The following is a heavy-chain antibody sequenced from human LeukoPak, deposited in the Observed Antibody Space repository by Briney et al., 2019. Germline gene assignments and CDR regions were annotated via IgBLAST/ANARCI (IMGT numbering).Heavy chain of an antibody. J-gene: IGHJ3*02. V-gene: IGHV1-2*02. CDR3: ARGGSFHEFDI. Sequence: ASVKVSRKASGYRFTDYWIQWVRQAPGQGLEWMGWINTNTGGTVYAQKFQGRVTMTRDTSLTTSYMDLSRLTSDDTAVYYCARGGSFHEFDIWGQGTMVIVSS. CDR2: INTNTGGT. CDR1: GYRFTDYW. D-gene: IGHD3-10*01.